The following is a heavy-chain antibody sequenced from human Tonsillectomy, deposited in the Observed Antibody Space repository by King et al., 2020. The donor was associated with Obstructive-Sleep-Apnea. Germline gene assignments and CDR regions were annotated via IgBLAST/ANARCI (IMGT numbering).Heavy chain of an antibody. CDR1: GFTFGVCY. CDR3: AREDEPPILTGRPGWYFDL. D-gene: IGHD3-9*01. J-gene: IGHJ2*01. V-gene: IGHV3-11*01. Sequence: VQLVESGGGLVKPGGSLRLSCVASGFTFGVCYMSWIRQAPGKGLEWISYISSSGSTVDYADSVKGRFTTTRDNARKSLYLHMDSLRADDTAVYYCAREDEPPILTGRPGWYFDLWGRGTLVTVSS. CDR2: ISSSGSTV.